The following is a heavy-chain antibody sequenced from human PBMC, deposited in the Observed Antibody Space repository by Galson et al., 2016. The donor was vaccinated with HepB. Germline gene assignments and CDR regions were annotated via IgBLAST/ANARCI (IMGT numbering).Heavy chain of an antibody. D-gene: IGHD3-16*02. Sequence: SETLSLTCTVSGGSISSTNWWSCVRQPPGKGLEWIGEIYHSGSTNYNPSLKGRVTISVDKSKNQFSLKLRSVTAADTAVYYCARAHYDNVWGSYRHPRYFDYWGQGTLVTVSS. CDR3: ARAHYDNVWGSYRHPRYFDY. J-gene: IGHJ4*02. CDR2: IYHSGST. V-gene: IGHV4-4*02. CDR1: GGSISSTNW.